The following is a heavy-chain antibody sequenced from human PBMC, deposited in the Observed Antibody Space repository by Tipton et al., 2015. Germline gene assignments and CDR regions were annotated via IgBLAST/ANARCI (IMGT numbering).Heavy chain of an antibody. V-gene: IGHV1-2*02. CDR1: GYTFTGHR. J-gene: IGHJ4*02. CDR2: MDPSSGAT. D-gene: IGHD6-19*01. Sequence: QSGAEVKQPGASVKVSCKTSGYTFTGHRVHWVRQAPGQGLERMGCMDPSSGATSYAQKLHGRVTMTSDTSISTAYLELSTLGSDDTAVYYCARTWLQVFTPDFDYWGQGTLVTVSS. CDR3: ARTWLQVFTPDFDY.